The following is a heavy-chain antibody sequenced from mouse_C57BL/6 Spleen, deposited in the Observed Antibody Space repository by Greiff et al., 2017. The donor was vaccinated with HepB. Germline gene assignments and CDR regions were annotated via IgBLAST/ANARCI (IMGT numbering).Heavy chain of an antibody. J-gene: IGHJ1*03. CDR3: ARGGGWMEGYFDV. D-gene: IGHD2-3*01. CDR1: GYTFTSYW. V-gene: IGHV1-59*01. CDR2: IDPSDSYT. Sequence: VQLQQSGAELVRPGPSVKLSCKASGYTFTSYWMHWVKQRPGQGLEWIGVIDPSDSYTNYNQKFKGKATLTVDTSSSTAYMQLSSLTSEDSAVYYCARGGGWMEGYFDVWGTGTTVTVSS.